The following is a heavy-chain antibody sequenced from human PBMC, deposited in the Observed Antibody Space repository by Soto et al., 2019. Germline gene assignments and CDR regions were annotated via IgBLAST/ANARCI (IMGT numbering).Heavy chain of an antibody. Sequence: GGSLRLSCAASGFTFSSYAMHWVRQAPGKGLEWVAVISHDGSNKYYADSVKGRFTISRDNSKNTLYLQMNSLRAEDTAAYYCARYGGREGDSSGYYPFDYWGQGTLVTVSS. D-gene: IGHD3-22*01. CDR2: ISHDGSNK. CDR1: GFTFSSYA. V-gene: IGHV3-30-3*01. CDR3: ARYGGREGDSSGYYPFDY. J-gene: IGHJ4*02.